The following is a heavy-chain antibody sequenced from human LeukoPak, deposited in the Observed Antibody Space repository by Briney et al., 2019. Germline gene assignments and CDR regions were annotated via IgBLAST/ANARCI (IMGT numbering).Heavy chain of an antibody. Sequence: GPSLRPSCAASASTFSIYAMSCARHPPGKGLGWVSAIIGSGGSTYYADSVKGRFTISRDNSKNTMYLQMNSLRAEDTGVYYCAKDLDYGDYSFDYWGQGTQVTVSS. CDR1: ASTFSIYA. V-gene: IGHV3-23*01. J-gene: IGHJ4*02. CDR2: IIGSGGST. D-gene: IGHD4-17*01. CDR3: AKDLDYGDYSFDY.